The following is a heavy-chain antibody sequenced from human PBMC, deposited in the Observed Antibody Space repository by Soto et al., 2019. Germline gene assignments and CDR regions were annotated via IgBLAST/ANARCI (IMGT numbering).Heavy chain of an antibody. CDR2: IWYDGSNK. Sequence: XGSLTLSCSASGFTFSSYGMHWVRQAPGKGLEWVAVIWYDGSNKYYADSVKGRFTISRDNSKNTLYLQMNSLRAEDTAVYYCSSWNDAFAIWGQGKMVTV. CDR1: GFTFSSYG. V-gene: IGHV3-33*01. J-gene: IGHJ3*02. CDR3: SSWNDAFAI. D-gene: IGHD1-1*01.